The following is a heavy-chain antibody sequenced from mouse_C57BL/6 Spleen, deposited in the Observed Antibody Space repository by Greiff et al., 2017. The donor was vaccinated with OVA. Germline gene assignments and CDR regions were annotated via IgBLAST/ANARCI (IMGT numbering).Heavy chain of an antibody. Sequence: QVQLKQSGPELVKPGASVKISCKASGYAFSSSWMNWVKQRPGKGLEWIGRIYPGDGDTNYNGKFKGKATLTADKSSSTAYMQLSSLTSEDSAVYFCAPLITTAFDYWGQGTTLTVSS. D-gene: IGHD1-1*01. CDR3: APLITTAFDY. CDR1: GYAFSSSW. V-gene: IGHV1-82*01. CDR2: IYPGDGDT. J-gene: IGHJ2*01.